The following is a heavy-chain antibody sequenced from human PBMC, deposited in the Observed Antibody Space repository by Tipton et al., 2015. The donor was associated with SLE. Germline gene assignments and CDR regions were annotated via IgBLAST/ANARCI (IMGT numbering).Heavy chain of an antibody. CDR3: ARDLGVVVAVAFDI. CDR1: GGSISSGGYY. D-gene: IGHD2-15*01. V-gene: IGHV4-31*03. Sequence: TLSLTCTVSGGSISSGGYYWSWIRQHPGKGLEWIGYIYYSGSTYYNPSLKSRVTISVDTSKNQFSLKLSSVTAADTAVYYCARDLGVVVAVAFDIWGQGTMVTV. J-gene: IGHJ3*02. CDR2: IYYSGST.